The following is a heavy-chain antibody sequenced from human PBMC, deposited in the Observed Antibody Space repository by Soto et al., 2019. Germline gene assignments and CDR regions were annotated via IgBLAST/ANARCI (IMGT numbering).Heavy chain of an antibody. J-gene: IGHJ6*02. Sequence: QVQLQESGPGLVKPSQTLSLTCTVSGGSISSGGYYWSWIRQHPGKGLEWIGYIYYSGSTYYNPSLTRRVTISVDTSKNQFSLKLSSVTAADTAVYYCARGGRRSPGMDVWGQGTRVTVSS. CDR2: IYYSGST. CDR3: ARGGRRSPGMDV. V-gene: IGHV4-31*03. CDR1: GGSISSGGYY.